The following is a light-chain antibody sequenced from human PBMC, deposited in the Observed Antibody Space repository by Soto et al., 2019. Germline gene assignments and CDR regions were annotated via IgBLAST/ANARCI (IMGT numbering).Light chain of an antibody. J-gene: IGLJ3*02. CDR1: SSDVGGYNY. CDR2: EVS. Sequence: QSVLTQPASVSGSPGQSITISCTGTSSDVGGYNYVSWYQHHPGKAPKVMIYEVSNRPSGVSNRFSGSKSGNTASLTISGLQAEDEADYYCSSYKSTSYWVFGGGTKVTVL. V-gene: IGLV2-14*01. CDR3: SSYKSTSYWV.